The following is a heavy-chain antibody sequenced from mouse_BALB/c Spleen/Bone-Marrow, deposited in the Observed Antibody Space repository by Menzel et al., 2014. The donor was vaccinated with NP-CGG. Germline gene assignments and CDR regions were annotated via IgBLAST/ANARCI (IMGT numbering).Heavy chain of an antibody. CDR2: IWAGGST. Sequence: QVQLKESGPGLVAPSQSLSITCTVSGFSLTSYGVHWVRQPPGKGLEWLGVIWAGGSTNYNSALMSRLSISKDNSKSQVFLKMNSLQTDDTAMYCCARDYYGSLSAMDYWGQGTSVTVSS. D-gene: IGHD1-1*01. CDR3: ARDYYGSLSAMDY. CDR1: GFSLTSYG. V-gene: IGHV2-9*02. J-gene: IGHJ4*01.